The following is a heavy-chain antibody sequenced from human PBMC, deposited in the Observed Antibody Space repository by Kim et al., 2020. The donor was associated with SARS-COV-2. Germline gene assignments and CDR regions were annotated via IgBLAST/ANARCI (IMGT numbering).Heavy chain of an antibody. J-gene: IGHJ4*02. CDR3: AKRIGTVTGTSQFYFDS. D-gene: IGHD4-4*01. CDR2: ISESGAIT. V-gene: IGHV3-23*01. CDR1: GFTFSSFG. Sequence: GGSLRLSCAASGFTFSSFGMSWVRQAPGKGLEWVSAISESGAITNCADSVKGRFTISRDNSKNTLFLQMNSLRADDTALYYCAKRIGTVTGTSQFYFDSWGQGTLVTVSS.